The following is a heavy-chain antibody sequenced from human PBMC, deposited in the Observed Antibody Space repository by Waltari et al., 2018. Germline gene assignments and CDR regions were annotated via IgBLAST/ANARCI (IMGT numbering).Heavy chain of an antibody. V-gene: IGHV1-69*05. CDR2: IIPIFGTA. Sequence: QVQLVQSGAEVKKPGSSVKVSCKASGGTFSSYAISWVRQAPGQGLEWMGGIIPIFGTANYAQKFQGRVTSTTDESTSTAYMELSSLRSEDTAVYYCARGGYYDSTSGRYAFDIWGQGTMVTVSS. D-gene: IGHD3-22*01. CDR3: ARGGYYDSTSGRYAFDI. J-gene: IGHJ3*02. CDR1: GGTFSSYA.